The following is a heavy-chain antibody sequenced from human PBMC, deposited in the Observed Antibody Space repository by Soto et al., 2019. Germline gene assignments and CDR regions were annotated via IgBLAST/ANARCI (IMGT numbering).Heavy chain of an antibody. Sequence: SVKVSCKASGGTFSSYAISWVRPAPGQGLDWKGGIIPIFGTANYAQKFQGRVTITADESTSTAYMELSSLRSEDTAVYYCARVRKIRGVITNYYYYYAMDVWGQGTTVTVSS. J-gene: IGHJ6*02. V-gene: IGHV1-69*13. D-gene: IGHD3-10*01. CDR2: IIPIFGTA. CDR1: GGTFSSYA. CDR3: ARVRKIRGVITNYYYYYAMDV.